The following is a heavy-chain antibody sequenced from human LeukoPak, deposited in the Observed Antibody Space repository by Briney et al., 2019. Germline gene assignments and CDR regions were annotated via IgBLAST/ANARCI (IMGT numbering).Heavy chain of an antibody. J-gene: IGHJ6*03. CDR2: IFYTGST. Sequence: IPSETLSLTCTVSSGSISTSNYYWGWVRQPPGKALEWIGNIFYTGSTYYSPSLKSRVTISLDTSRNQFSLRLNSVTAADTAVYYCARGLAYCSGGSCYDYYYYYMDVWGKGTTVTVSS. CDR1: SGSISTSNYY. CDR3: ARGLAYCSGGSCYDYYYYYMDV. V-gene: IGHV4-39*07. D-gene: IGHD2-15*01.